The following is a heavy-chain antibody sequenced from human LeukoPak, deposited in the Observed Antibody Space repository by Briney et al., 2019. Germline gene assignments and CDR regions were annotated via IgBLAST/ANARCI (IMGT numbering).Heavy chain of an antibody. CDR3: ARLSMIPNYYYMDV. D-gene: IGHD2-21*01. CDR2: INPNSGGT. J-gene: IGHJ6*03. V-gene: IGHV1-2*02. CDR1: GYTFTGYY. Sequence: ASVKVSCKASGYTFTGYYMHWVRQAPGQGLEWMGWINPNSGGTNYAQKFQGRVTMTRDTSISTAYMELSRLRSDDTAVYYCARLSMIPNYYYMDVWGKGTTVTVSS.